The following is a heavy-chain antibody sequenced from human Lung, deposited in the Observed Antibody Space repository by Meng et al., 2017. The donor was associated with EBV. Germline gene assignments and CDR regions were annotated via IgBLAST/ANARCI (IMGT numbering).Heavy chain of an antibody. CDR2: IDPNTGNP. Sequence: QVQLVQSGSELKQPGASVKVSCRPSGYTFTSYAINWVRQAPGQGPDWMGWIDPNTGNPTYDQGFTGRFVFSLDTSVSTAYLQISSLKAEDTAVYYCARGVVGATSGDYWGQGTLVTVSS. D-gene: IGHD1-26*01. CDR1: GYTFTSYA. J-gene: IGHJ4*02. V-gene: IGHV7-4-1*02. CDR3: ARGVVGATSGDY.